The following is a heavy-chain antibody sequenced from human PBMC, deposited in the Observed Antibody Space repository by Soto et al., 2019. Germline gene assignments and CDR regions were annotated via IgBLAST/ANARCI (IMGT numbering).Heavy chain of an antibody. D-gene: IGHD1-20*01. CDR3: AKDLTAIIGIVFFDC. J-gene: IGHJ4*02. CDR2: ISGSGGST. V-gene: IGHV3-23*01. CDR1: GFTFSSYA. Sequence: GGSLRLSCAASGFTFSSYAMSWVRQAPGKGLEWLSVISGSGGSTYYADSVKGRFTISRDNSKNTLYLQMNSLGAEDTAVYYCAKDLTAIIGIVFFDCWGQGTLVTVS.